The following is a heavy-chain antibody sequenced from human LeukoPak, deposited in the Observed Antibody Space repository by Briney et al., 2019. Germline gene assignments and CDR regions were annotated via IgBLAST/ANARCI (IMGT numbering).Heavy chain of an antibody. D-gene: IGHD3-9*01. V-gene: IGHV3-23*01. J-gene: IGHJ4*02. CDR2: ISGSGGST. CDR1: GFTFSSYG. CDR3: AKDHSLSYYDILTGSIWADY. Sequence: GTLRLSCAASGFTFSSYGMSWVRQAPGKGLEWVSAISGSGGSTYYADSVKGRFTIPRDNSKNTLYLQMNSLRAEDTAVYYCAKDHSLSYYDILTGSIWADYWGQGTLVTVSS.